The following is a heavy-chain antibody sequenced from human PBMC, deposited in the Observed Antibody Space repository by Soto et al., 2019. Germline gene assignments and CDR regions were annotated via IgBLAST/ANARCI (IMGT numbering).Heavy chain of an antibody. D-gene: IGHD3-9*01. CDR3: ARDILTGYSVGFDY. CDR2: INPSGGST. Sequence: ASVKVSCKGSGYGFTTYGITWVRQAPGQGLEWMGIINPSGGSTSYAQKFQGRVTMTRDTSTSTVYMELSSLRSEDTAVYYCARDILTGYSVGFDYWGQGTLVTVSS. CDR1: GYGFTTYG. J-gene: IGHJ4*02. V-gene: IGHV1-46*01.